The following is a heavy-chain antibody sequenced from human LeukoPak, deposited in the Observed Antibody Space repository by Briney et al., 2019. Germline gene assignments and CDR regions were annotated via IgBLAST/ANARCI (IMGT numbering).Heavy chain of an antibody. CDR2: ISGSGTRT. CDR1: GFTFSSYA. CDR3: AKAPTKEEEWLLLNYFDY. D-gene: IGHD3-22*01. V-gene: IGHV3-23*01. Sequence: GGSLRLSCAASGFTFSSYAMSWVRQAPGKGLEWVSAISGSGTRTYYADSVRGRFTISRDNSKNTLYLQMSSLRAEDTAVYYCAKAPTKEEEWLLLNYFDYWGQGTLVTVSS. J-gene: IGHJ4*02.